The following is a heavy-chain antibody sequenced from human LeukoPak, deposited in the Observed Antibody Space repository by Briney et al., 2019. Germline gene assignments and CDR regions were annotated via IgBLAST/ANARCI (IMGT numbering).Heavy chain of an antibody. V-gene: IGHV1-8*01. D-gene: IGHD3-3*01. CDR1: GYTFTSYD. CDR3: ARGPHYDFWSGPFLRGRLNWFDP. Sequence: ASVKVSCKASGYTFTSYDINWVRQATGQGLEWMGWMNPNSGNTSYAQKFQGRVTMTRNTSISTAYMELSSLRSEDTAVYYCARGPHYDFWSGPFLRGRLNWFDPWGQGTLVTVSS. J-gene: IGHJ5*02. CDR2: MNPNSGNT.